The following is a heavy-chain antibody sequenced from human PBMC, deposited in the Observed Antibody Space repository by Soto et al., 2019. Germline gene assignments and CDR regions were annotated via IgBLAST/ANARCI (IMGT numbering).Heavy chain of an antibody. Sequence: SVKVSCKASGGTFSSYAISWVRQAPGQGLEWMGGIIPIFGTANYAQKFQGRVTITADESTSTAYMELSSLRAEDTAVYYCAKGRLEYSSSWYGLDGMDVRGQGTTVTVSS. CDR2: IIPIFGTA. CDR1: GGTFSSYA. D-gene: IGHD6-13*01. CDR3: AKGRLEYSSSWYGLDGMDV. J-gene: IGHJ6*02. V-gene: IGHV1-69*13.